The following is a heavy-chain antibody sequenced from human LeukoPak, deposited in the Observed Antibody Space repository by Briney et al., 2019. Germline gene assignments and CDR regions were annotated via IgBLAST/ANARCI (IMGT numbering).Heavy chain of an antibody. CDR2: IGTAGDT. Sequence: GGSLSLSCAASGFSFRSYDFHWVRQPTGDGLEWVSYIGTAGDTYYLGSVKGRFTISRANADNSLYLQMNDLRAVDTAVYYCVRALTGACNAGHCYSSSFDLWGHGTMVTVSS. V-gene: IGHV3-13*04. D-gene: IGHD2-21*01. J-gene: IGHJ3*01. CDR1: GFSFRSYD. CDR3: VRALTGACNAGHCYSSSFDL.